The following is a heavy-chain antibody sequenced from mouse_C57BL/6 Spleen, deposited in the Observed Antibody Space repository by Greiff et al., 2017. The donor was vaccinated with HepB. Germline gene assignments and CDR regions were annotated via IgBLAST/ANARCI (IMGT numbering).Heavy chain of an antibody. CDR1: GYTFTSYW. CDR3: ARSGSTPAWFAY. D-gene: IGHD1-1*01. J-gene: IGHJ3*01. CDR2: IYPGSGST. V-gene: IGHV1-55*01. Sequence: QVQLQQPGAELVKPGASVKMSCKASGYTFTSYWITWVKQRPGQGLAWIGDIYPGSGSTNYNEKFKSKATLTVDTSSSTAYMQLSSLTSEDSAVYYCARSGSTPAWFAYWGQGTLVTVSA.